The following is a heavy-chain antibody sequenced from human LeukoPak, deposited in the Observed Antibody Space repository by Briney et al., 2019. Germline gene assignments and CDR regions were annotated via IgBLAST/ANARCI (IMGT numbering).Heavy chain of an antibody. CDR1: GFPFSSHA. Sequence: GGSLRLSCAGSGFPFSSHAMHWVRQAPGKGPEWVAFISPDGGIKNFADSVKARFTISRNNSKNTLFLQMDRLRAEDTAVYYCARRVQPNAGPFDSWGQGTLASVS. J-gene: IGHJ4*02. CDR2: ISPDGGIK. V-gene: IGHV3-30*04. CDR3: ARRVQPNAGPFDS. D-gene: IGHD3-10*01.